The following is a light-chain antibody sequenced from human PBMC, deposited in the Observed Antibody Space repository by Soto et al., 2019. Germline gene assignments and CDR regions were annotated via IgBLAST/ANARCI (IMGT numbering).Light chain of an antibody. CDR3: AAWDDSLNGL. J-gene: IGLJ2*01. Sequence: QSVLTQPPSASGTPGQRVTISCSGSSSNIGGNYVYWYQQIPGTAPKLLIYRNDQRPSGVPDRFSGSKSGTSASLAISGLRYEDEAEYYCAAWDDSLNGLFGGGTKLTVL. CDR1: SSNIGGNY. CDR2: RND. V-gene: IGLV1-47*01.